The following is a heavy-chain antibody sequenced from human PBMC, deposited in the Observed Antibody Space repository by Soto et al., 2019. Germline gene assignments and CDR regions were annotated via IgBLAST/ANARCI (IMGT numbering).Heavy chain of an antibody. Sequence: PSETGSLTCTVSXGCISSYDWSWIRQPPGKGLEWIGYIDYSGSTNYNPSLKSGVTISVDTSKHPFSLKLSSVTAADTALYYCARQFLPFFVSRRPYCMHVPGPATTVTLSS. V-gene: IGHV4-59*08. CDR2: IDYSGST. J-gene: IGHJ6*02. CDR1: XGCISSYD. D-gene: IGHD6-25*01. CDR3: ARQFLPFFVSRRPYCMHV.